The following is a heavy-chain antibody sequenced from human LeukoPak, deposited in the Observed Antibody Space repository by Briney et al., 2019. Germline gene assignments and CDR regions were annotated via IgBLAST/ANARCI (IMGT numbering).Heavy chain of an antibody. J-gene: IGHJ5*02. CDR2: ISDSGGST. D-gene: IGHD1-1*01. CDR3: AKDHTSSVPNWFDP. V-gene: IGHV3-23*01. CDR1: GFTFSSYA. Sequence: SGGSLRLSCAASGFTFSSYAMSWVRQAPGKGLEWVSAISDSGGSTYYADSVKGRFTISRDNSKNTLYLQMNSLRAEDTAVYYCAKDHTSSVPNWFDPWGQGTLVTVSS.